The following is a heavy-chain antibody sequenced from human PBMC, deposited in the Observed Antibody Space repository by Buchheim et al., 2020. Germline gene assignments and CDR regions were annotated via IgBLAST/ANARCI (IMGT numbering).Heavy chain of an antibody. V-gene: IGHV3-23*01. J-gene: IGHJ6*02. D-gene: IGHD2-15*01. CDR2: ISGSGGST. Sequence: EVQLLESGGGLVQPGGSLRLSCAASGFTFSSYAMSWVRQAPGKGLEWVSAISGSGGSTYYADSVKGRFTISSDNSKNTLYLQMNSLRAEDTAVYYCAKEGGGSCFRDECARYGMDVWGQGTT. CDR3: AKEGGGSCFRDECARYGMDV. CDR1: GFTFSSYA.